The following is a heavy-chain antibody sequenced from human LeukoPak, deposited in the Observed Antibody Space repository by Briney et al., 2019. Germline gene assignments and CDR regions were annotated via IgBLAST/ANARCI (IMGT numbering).Heavy chain of an antibody. CDR1: GFTFDDYA. V-gene: IGHV3-9*01. J-gene: IGHJ4*02. Sequence: GGSLRLSCAASGFTFDDYAMHWVRQAPGKGLEWVSGISWNSGSIGYADSVKGRFTISRDNAKNSLYLQMNSPRAEDTALYYCAKDMKYSINPGFDYWGQGTLVTVSS. CDR3: AKDMKYSINPGFDY. D-gene: IGHD6-6*01. CDR2: ISWNSGSI.